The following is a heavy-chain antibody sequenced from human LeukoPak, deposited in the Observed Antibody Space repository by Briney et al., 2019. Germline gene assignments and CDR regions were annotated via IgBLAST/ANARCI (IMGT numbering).Heavy chain of an antibody. Sequence: GGSLRLSCAASAFTFGSFGMSWVRQAPGKGLEWASAISDTGGSTFYADSVNGRFTISRDNSKNTLYLQMNSLRAEDTAIYYCAKGRIQSYMAPEYWGQGTLVTVSS. CDR3: AKGRIQSYMAPEY. J-gene: IGHJ4*02. CDR2: ISDTGGST. CDR1: AFTFGSFG. V-gene: IGHV3-23*01. D-gene: IGHD4-11*01.